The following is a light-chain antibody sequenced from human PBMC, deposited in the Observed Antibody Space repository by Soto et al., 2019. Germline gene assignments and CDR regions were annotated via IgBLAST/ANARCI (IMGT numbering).Light chain of an antibody. CDR3: QRYGSSPLIT. Sequence: ETALTQSPATLSLFPGARATLSGIASQSVSSRSLAWYQQRPGQAPRLLIYGTSSRATGIPDRFSGSGSGTDFTLTISRLEPEDFAVYFCQRYGSSPLITFGQGTRLEI. CDR2: GTS. J-gene: IGKJ5*01. V-gene: IGKV3-20*01. CDR1: QSVSSRS.